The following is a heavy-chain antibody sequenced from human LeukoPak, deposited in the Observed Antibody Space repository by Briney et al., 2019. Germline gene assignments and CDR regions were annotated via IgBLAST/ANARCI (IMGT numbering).Heavy chain of an antibody. D-gene: IGHD6-13*01. CDR3: ASAAAGTSTEYFQH. CDR2: ISLSGLT. V-gene: IGHV4-4*02. J-gene: IGHJ1*01. CDR1: GGSISSTNW. Sequence: SETLSLTCGVSGGSISSTNWWSWVRQPPGQGLEWIGEISLSGLTNYNPSLKSRVTISVDTSKNQFSLKLSSVTAADTAVYYCASAAAGTSTEYFQHWGQGTLVTVSS.